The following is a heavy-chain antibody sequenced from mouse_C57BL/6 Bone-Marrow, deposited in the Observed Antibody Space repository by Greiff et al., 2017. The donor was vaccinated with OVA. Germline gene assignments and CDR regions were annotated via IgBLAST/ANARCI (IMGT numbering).Heavy chain of an antibody. J-gene: IGHJ3*01. Sequence: VQLVESGAELVRPGTSVKMSCKASGYTFTNYWIGWAKQRPGHGLEWIGDIYPGGGYTNYNEKFKGKATLTADKSSSTAYMQFSSLTSEDSAVYDCAREDDSAWFAYWGQGTLVTVSA. V-gene: IGHV1-63*01. CDR3: AREDDSAWFAY. CDR1: GYTFTNYW. D-gene: IGHD2-4*01. CDR2: IYPGGGYT.